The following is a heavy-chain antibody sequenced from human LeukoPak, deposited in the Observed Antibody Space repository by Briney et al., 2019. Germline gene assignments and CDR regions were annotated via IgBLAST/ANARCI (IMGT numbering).Heavy chain of an antibody. CDR3: ARGSYGGYYYGMDV. J-gene: IGHJ6*02. Sequence: GGSLRLSCAASGFTFSSYDMHWVRQATGKGLEWVSAIGTAGDTYNPGSVKGRFTISRENAKNSLYLQMNSLRAGDTAVYYCARGSYGGYYYGMDVWGQGTTVTVSS. V-gene: IGHV3-13*01. CDR2: IGTAGDT. CDR1: GFTFSSYD. D-gene: IGHD4-23*01.